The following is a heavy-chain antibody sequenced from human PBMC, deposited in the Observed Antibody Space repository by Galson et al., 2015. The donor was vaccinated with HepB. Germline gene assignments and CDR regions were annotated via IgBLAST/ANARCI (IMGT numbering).Heavy chain of an antibody. CDR1: GYTFTSYG. V-gene: IGHV1-18*01. CDR2: ISAYNGNT. D-gene: IGHD6-13*01. J-gene: IGHJ4*02. CDR3: ARGHSSSWYVPVPRLPDY. Sequence: SVKVSCKASGYTFTSYGISWVRQAPGQGLEWMGWISAYNGNTNYAQKLQGRVTMTTDTSTSTAYMELRSLRSDDTAVYYCARGHSSSWYVPVPRLPDYWGQGTLVTVSS.